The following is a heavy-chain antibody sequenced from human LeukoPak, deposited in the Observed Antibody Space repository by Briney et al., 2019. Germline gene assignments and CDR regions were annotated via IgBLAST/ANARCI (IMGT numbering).Heavy chain of an antibody. CDR1: GSTLSTYF. CDR3: VKDDSYYYDSSGYPH. V-gene: IGHV3-64D*09. J-gene: IGHJ4*02. CDR2: ISSNGGST. Sequence: PGGSLRLSCSASGSTLSTYFMHWVRQAPGKGLEYVSAISSNGGSTYYADSVKGRFTISRDNSKNTLYLQMSSLRAEDTAVYHCVKDDSYYYDSSGYPHWGQGTLVTVSS. D-gene: IGHD3-22*01.